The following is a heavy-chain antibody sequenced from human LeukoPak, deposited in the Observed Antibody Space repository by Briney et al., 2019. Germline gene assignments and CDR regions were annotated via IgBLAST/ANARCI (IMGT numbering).Heavy chain of an antibody. CDR1: GVTFSSYS. J-gene: IGHJ3*02. D-gene: IGHD3-22*01. CDR3: AKSAAYDSSGYYYDI. Sequence: GGSLRLSCAAPGVTFSSYSMNWVRQAPGKGLEWVSSISSSSSYIYYADSVKGRFTISRDNAKNSLYLQMNSLRAEDTALYYCAKSAAYDSSGYYYDIWGQGTMVTVSS. CDR2: ISSSSSYI. V-gene: IGHV3-21*04.